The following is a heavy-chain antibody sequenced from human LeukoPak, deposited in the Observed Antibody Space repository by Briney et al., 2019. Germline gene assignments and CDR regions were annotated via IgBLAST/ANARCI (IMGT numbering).Heavy chain of an antibody. D-gene: IGHD3-3*01. Sequence: PGGSLRLSCAASGFTFSSYSMNWVRQAPGKGLEWVSSISSSSSYIYYADSVKGRFTISRDNAKNSLYLQMNSLRAEDTAVYYCARVGHYDFWSGYSGYMDVWGKGTTVTVSS. CDR3: ARVGHYDFWSGYSGYMDV. CDR2: ISSSSSYI. CDR1: GFTFSSYS. J-gene: IGHJ6*03. V-gene: IGHV3-21*01.